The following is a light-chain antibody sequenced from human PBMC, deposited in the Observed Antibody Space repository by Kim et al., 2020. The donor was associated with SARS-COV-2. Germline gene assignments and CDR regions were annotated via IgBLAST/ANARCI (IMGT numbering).Light chain of an antibody. CDR2: SNT. CDR1: SHNLGSNP. CDR3: AAWDDGLFVV. Sequence: VQRCTIPCSVSSHNLGSNPVNCDQQLPGFAHKRLIYSNTQRPSGVPDRFSASKSGTSASLAISGLQSEDEADYYCAAWDDGLFVVFGGGTQLTVL. V-gene: IGLV1-44*01. J-gene: IGLJ2*01.